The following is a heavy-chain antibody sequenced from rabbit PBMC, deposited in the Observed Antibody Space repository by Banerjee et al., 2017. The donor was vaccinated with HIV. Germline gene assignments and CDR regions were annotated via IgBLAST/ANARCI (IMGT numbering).Heavy chain of an antibody. D-gene: IGHD4-1*01. CDR3: ARDLSSSGWSDFAL. CDR1: GFSFSVYYH. Sequence: QEQLEESGGDLVKPEGSLTLTCTASGFSFSVYYHMRWVRQAPGKGLEWIACIYGGSSGSTYYASWVNGRFSISRSTSLNTVTLQMTSLTAADTATYFCARDLSSSGWSDFALWGPGTLVTVS. CDR2: IYGGSSGST. V-gene: IGHV1S45*01. J-gene: IGHJ6*01.